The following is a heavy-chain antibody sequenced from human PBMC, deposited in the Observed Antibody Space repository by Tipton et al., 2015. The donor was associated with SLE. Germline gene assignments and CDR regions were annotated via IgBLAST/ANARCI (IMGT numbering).Heavy chain of an antibody. CDR3: ARTPYGDWGGMDY. Sequence: QLVQSGAEVKKPGASVKVSCKASDYTFTNYGLSWVRQAPGQGLEWVGWISPYNGNTNHAQRLQDRVTLTTDTSTNTAYMELRSLKSDDTAVYYCARTPYGDWGGMDYWGQGTLVSVST. CDR1: DYTFTNYG. D-gene: IGHD2-21*01. CDR2: ISPYNGNT. V-gene: IGHV1-18*01. J-gene: IGHJ4*02.